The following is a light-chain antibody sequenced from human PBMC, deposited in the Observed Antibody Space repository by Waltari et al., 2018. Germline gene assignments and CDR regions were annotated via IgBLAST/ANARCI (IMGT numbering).Light chain of an antibody. Sequence: QSVLTQPPSVSGTPGQRVTISCSGRNSNIGGNSVNWYQQVPGTAPKLLIYNDNQGPSGVPDRFSASKSGTSASLAITGLQSEDEADYYCAVWDDSLGGVFGGGTKLTVL. J-gene: IGLJ3*02. CDR1: NSNIGGNS. V-gene: IGLV1-44*01. CDR3: AVWDDSLGGV. CDR2: NDN.